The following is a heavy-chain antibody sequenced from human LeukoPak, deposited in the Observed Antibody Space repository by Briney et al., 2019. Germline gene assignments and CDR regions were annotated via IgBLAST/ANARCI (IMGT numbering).Heavy chain of an antibody. D-gene: IGHD3-16*01. V-gene: IGHV4-34*01. CDR2: INHSGSA. Sequence: SETLSLTCTVSGGSFSGYYCTWIRQPPRKGLEWIGEINHSGSANYNPSLKSRVTISLDTSKNQFSLKLSSVTAADTAVYYCARGFVYDYVYPYWGQGTLVTVSS. J-gene: IGHJ4*02. CDR1: GGSFSGYY. CDR3: ARGFVYDYVYPY.